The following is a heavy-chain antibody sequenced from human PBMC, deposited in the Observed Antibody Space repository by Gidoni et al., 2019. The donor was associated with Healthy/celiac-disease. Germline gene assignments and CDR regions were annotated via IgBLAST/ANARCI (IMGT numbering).Heavy chain of an antibody. Sequence: QVQLVQSGAEVKKPGASVKVSCKASGYTFTRYGISWVRQAHGQGLEWMGWISAYNGNTNYAQKLQGRVTMTTDTSTSTAHMELRSLRSDDTAVYYCARDLPSLLGDFPAVRTTVNPNDAFDIWGQGTMVTVSS. CDR3: ARDLPSLLGDFPAVRTTVNPNDAFDI. D-gene: IGHD4-17*01. V-gene: IGHV1-18*04. CDR2: ISAYNGNT. J-gene: IGHJ3*02. CDR1: GYTFTRYG.